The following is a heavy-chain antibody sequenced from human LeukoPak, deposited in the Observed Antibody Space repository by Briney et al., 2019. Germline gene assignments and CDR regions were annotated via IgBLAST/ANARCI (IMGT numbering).Heavy chain of an antibody. CDR1: GGTFSSYA. Sequence: SVKVSCKASGGTFSSYAISWVRQAPGQGLEWMGGIIPIFGTANYAQKFQGRVTITADESTSTAYMELSSLRSEDTAVYYCARGRDPYDSSGYYYDSYYYGMDVWGQGTTVTVSS. V-gene: IGHV1-69*01. J-gene: IGHJ6*02. D-gene: IGHD3-22*01. CDR2: IIPIFGTA. CDR3: ARGRDPYDSSGYYYDSYYYGMDV.